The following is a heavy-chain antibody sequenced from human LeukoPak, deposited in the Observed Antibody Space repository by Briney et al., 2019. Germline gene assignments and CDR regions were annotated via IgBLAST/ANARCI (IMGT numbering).Heavy chain of an antibody. CDR1: GFTFSDYY. CDR2: ISSSGSTI. J-gene: IGHJ4*02. D-gene: IGHD3-10*01. CDR3: ARDPQRSRAVGDDY. V-gene: IGHV3-11*01. Sequence: GGSLRLSRAASGFTFSDYYMSWIRQAPGKGLEWVSYISSSGSTIYYADSAKGRFTISRDNAKNSLYLQMNSLRAEDTAVYYCARDPQRSRAVGDDYWGQGTLVTVSS.